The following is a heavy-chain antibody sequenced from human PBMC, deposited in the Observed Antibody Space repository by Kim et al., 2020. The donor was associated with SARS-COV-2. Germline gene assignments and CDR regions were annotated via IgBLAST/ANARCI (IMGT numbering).Heavy chain of an antibody. CDR2: IFGSGSGT. D-gene: IGHD3-3*02. J-gene: IGHJ2*01. V-gene: IGHV3-23*01. Sequence: GGSLRLSCAASGFTFRNSAMSWVRQAPGKGLEWVAGIFGSGSGTYYGDSVKGRFSISRDNSQSTLFLQMDNLRAEDTAVYYCARHLHVTTVPFYWYFDLWRRGTLVTVSS. CDR1: GFTFRNSA. CDR3: ARHLHVTTVPFYWYFDL.